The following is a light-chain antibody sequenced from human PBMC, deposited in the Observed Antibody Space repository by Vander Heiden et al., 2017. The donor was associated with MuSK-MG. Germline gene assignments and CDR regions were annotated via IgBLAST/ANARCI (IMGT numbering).Light chain of an antibody. CDR1: QSISSW. V-gene: IGKV1-5*03. CDR3: QRNNNYWT. Sequence: DIQMTQSPSTLSASVGDRVTITCRASQSISSWLAWYQQKPGRGPNLLLYKSSSREGGVTLRFSGSGSGTEFTLTSSSLQPDDVENYYCQRNNNYWTFGQGTKVEIK. J-gene: IGKJ1*01. CDR2: KSS.